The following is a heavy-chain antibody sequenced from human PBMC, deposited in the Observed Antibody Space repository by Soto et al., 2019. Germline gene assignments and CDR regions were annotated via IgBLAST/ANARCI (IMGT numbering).Heavy chain of an antibody. CDR1: GGSFSGYY. V-gene: IGHV4-34*01. CDR2: INHSGST. D-gene: IGHD3-10*01. J-gene: IGHJ5*02. CDR3: ARVMGVTMVRGRKRRFDP. Sequence: QVQLQQWGAGLLKPSEPLSLTCAVYGGSFSGYYWSWIRQPPGKGLEWIGEINHSGSTNYNPSLKSRVTISVDTSKNQFSLKLSSVTAADTAVYYRARVMGVTMVRGRKRRFDPWGQGTLVTVSS.